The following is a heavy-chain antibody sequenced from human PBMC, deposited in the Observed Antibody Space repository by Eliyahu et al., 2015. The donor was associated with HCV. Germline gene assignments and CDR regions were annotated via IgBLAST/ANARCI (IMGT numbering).Heavy chain of an antibody. D-gene: IGHD3-3*01. CDR1: GGSISGSPHX. V-gene: IGHV4-39*01. J-gene: IGHJ6*02. CDR2: ISSSGHT. Sequence: HLQVQESGPGLVKPSETLSLTCAVSGGSISGSPHXWGWXRQPPGKGLEWIGSISSSGHTYYNPSLKSRVTISIDTSKNQFSLNLNSVTAADTAVYYCARQSDYDFWSGNSHYSYYVLDIWGQGTTVTVSS. CDR3: ARQSDYDFWSGNSHYSYYVLDI.